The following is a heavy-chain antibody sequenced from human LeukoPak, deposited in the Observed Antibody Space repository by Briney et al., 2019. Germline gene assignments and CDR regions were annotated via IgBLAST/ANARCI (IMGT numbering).Heavy chain of an antibody. CDR1: GFTVSSNY. J-gene: IGHJ4*02. Sequence: GGSLRLSCAASGFTVSSNYMSWVRQAPGKGLEWVSVISSGDSTYYADSVKGRFTISRDNSKNTLYLQMNSLRVEDTAVYYCGRDLIGTAASWDSWGQGTLVTVSS. V-gene: IGHV3-53*01. CDR3: GRDLIGTAASWDS. CDR2: ISSGDST. D-gene: IGHD6-25*01.